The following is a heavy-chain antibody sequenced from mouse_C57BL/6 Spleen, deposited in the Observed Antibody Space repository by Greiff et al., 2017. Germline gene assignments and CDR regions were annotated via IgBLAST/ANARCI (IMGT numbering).Heavy chain of an antibody. V-gene: IGHV1-82*01. CDR3: ATNGDSYFEV. CDR1: GYAFSSSW. Sequence: QVQLQQSGPELVKPGASVKISCKASGYAFSSSWMNWVKQRPGKGLEWIGRIYPGDGDTNYNGKFKGKATLTADKSSSTAYMQLSSLTSEDSAVYVCATNGDSYFEVWGTGTTVTVSS. CDR2: IYPGDGDT. J-gene: IGHJ1*03.